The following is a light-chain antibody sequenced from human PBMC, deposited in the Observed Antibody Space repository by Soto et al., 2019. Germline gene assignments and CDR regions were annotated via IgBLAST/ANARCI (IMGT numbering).Light chain of an antibody. Sequence: DIQMTQSPSTLSASVGDRVTITCRASQTISNWLAWYQQKPGKAPKFLIYTVSTLESGVPSRFSGAGSGTEFSLTISSLQPDDFATDYCQQYNSYPWTFGQGTKVEIK. J-gene: IGKJ1*01. CDR3: QQYNSYPWT. V-gene: IGKV1-5*03. CDR1: QTISNW. CDR2: TVS.